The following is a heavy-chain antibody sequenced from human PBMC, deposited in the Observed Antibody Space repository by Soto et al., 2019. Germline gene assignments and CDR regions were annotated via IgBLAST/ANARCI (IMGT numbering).Heavy chain of an antibody. CDR2: ISSSSSYI. CDR3: ARMFESTVTTNYYYYGMDV. Sequence: GGSLRLSCAASGFTFSSYSMNWVRQAPGKGLEWVSSISSSSSYIYYADSVKGRFPISRDNAKNSLYLQMNSLRAEDTAVYYCARMFESTVTTNYYYYGMDVWGQGTTVTVSS. V-gene: IGHV3-21*01. D-gene: IGHD4-17*01. J-gene: IGHJ6*02. CDR1: GFTFSSYS.